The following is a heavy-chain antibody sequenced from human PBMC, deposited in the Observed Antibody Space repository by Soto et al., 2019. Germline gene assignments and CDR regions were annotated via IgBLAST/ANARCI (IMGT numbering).Heavy chain of an antibody. V-gene: IGHV1-18*01. D-gene: IGHD2-15*01. CDR3: SRASHCSGGSCYSRWVDP. CDR1: GYTFTSYG. CDR2: ISAYNGNT. J-gene: IGHJ5*02. Sequence: QVQLVQSGAEVKKPGASVKVSCKASGYTFTSYGISWVRQAPGQGLEWMGWISAYNGNTNYAQKLRGRVTRTTDRSTRTSNMELRSLRSDDTAVYYCSRASHCSGGSCYSRWVDPWGQGALVTVSS.